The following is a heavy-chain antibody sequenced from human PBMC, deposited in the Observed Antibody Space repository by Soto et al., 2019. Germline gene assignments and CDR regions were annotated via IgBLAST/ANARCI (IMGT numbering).Heavy chain of an antibody. CDR1: GGTFSSYA. CDR2: IIPIFGTA. V-gene: IGHV1-69*12. CDR3: ARIRIAAAGRNNWFDP. Sequence: QVQLVQSGAEAKKPGSSVKVTCKASGGTFSSYAISWVRQAPGQGLEWMGGIIPIFGTANYAQKFQGRVTITADESTSTADMELSSLRSEDTAVYYCARIRIAAAGRNNWFDPWGQGTLVTVSS. J-gene: IGHJ5*02. D-gene: IGHD6-13*01.